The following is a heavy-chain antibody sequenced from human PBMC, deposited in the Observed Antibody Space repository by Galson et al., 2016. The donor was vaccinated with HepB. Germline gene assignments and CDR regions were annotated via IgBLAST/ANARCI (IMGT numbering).Heavy chain of an antibody. Sequence: ETLSLTCIVSGGSISTYYWHWIRQPPGKGLEWIGYIYYSGRTNSNPSLKSRVTISVDTSKNQFSLKLSSVTAADTAVYFCARGDSTGWYRFDSWGQGTLVTVSS. CDR2: IYYSGRT. CDR3: ARGDSTGWYRFDS. V-gene: IGHV4-59*01. D-gene: IGHD6-19*01. J-gene: IGHJ4*02. CDR1: GGSISTYY.